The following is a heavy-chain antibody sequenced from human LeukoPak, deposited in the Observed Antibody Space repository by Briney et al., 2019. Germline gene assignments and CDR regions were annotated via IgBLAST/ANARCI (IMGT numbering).Heavy chain of an antibody. CDR1: GFAFSSYV. CDR2: ISGSGGST. Sequence: GGSLRLSCAASGFAFSSYVMSWVRQAPGKGLEWVSGISGSGGSTNYADSVKGRFTISRDNSKNTVYLQMNSLRAEDTAVYYCATTYYDVLTAYCPFDYWGQGTLVTVSS. J-gene: IGHJ4*02. CDR3: ATTYYDVLTAYCPFDY. V-gene: IGHV3-23*01. D-gene: IGHD3-9*01.